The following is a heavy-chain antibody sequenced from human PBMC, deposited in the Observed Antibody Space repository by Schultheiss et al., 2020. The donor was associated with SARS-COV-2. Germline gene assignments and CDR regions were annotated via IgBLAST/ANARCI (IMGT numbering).Heavy chain of an antibody. V-gene: IGHV4-61*05. CDR3: ASQTLEYGDYSY. CDR1: GGSISSSSYY. Sequence: SQTLSLTCTVSGGSISSSSYYWGWIRQPPGKGLEWIGYIYYSGSTYYNPSLKSRVTISVDTSKNQFSLKLSSVTAADTAVYYCASQTLEYGDYSYWGQGTLVTVSS. D-gene: IGHD4-17*01. CDR2: IYYSGST. J-gene: IGHJ4*02.